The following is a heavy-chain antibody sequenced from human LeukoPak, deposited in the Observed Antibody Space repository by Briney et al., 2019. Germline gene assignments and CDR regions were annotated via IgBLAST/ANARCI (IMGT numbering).Heavy chain of an antibody. D-gene: IGHD3-9*01. V-gene: IGHV1-18*01. CDR2: NSAYNGNT. Sequence: GASVKVSCKASGYTFTSYGISWVRQAPGQGLEWMGWNSAYNGNTNYAQKLQGRVTMTTDTSTSTAYMELRSLRSDDTAVYYCARAPDILTGYYLLDYWGQGTLVTVSS. CDR3: ARAPDILTGYYLLDY. J-gene: IGHJ4*02. CDR1: GYTFTSYG.